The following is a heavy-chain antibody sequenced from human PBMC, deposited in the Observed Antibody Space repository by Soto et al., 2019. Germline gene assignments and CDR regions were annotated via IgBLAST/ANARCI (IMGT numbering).Heavy chain of an antibody. CDR3: ARDPGDDAFDI. D-gene: IGHD4-17*01. V-gene: IGHV3-66*01. J-gene: IGHJ3*02. Sequence: EMQRVESGGGLVQPGGSLRLSCAASGFTVSSNYMSWVRQAPGKGLEWVSVIYSGGSTYYADSVKGRFTISRDNSKNTLYLQMNSLRAEDTAVYYCARDPGDDAFDIWGQGTMVTVSS. CDR1: GFTVSSNY. CDR2: IYSGGST.